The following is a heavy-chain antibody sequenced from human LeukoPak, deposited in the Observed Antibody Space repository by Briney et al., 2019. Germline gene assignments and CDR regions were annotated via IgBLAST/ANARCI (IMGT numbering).Heavy chain of an antibody. D-gene: IGHD6-19*01. Sequence: GGSLRLSCAASGFTLSNYGMHWVRQAPGKGLEWVAVISYDGSNKYYADSVKGRFIISRDNSKNTLYLQMNSLRAEHTAMFYCARDIYASGTYYFDYWGQGTLVTVSS. V-gene: IGHV3-33*05. CDR3: ARDIYASGTYYFDY. CDR2: ISYDGSNK. CDR1: GFTLSNYG. J-gene: IGHJ4*02.